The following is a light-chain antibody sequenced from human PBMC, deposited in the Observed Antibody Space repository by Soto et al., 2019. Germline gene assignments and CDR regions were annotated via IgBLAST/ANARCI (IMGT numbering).Light chain of an antibody. CDR2: DVS. J-gene: IGLJ1*01. CDR3: SSYTSSSTPR. V-gene: IGLV2-14*01. CDR1: SNDVGGYNY. Sequence: QSALNQPASLSGSPGQSITISCPGTSNDVGGYNYVSWYQQHPGKAPKLMTYDVSNRPSGVSNRFSGSKSGNTASLTISGLQAEDEADYYCSSYTSSSTPRFGTGTKVTVL.